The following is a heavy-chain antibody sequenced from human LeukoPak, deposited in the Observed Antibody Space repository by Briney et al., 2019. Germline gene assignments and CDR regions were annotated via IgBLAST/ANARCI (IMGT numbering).Heavy chain of an antibody. CDR2: INPSGGST. CDR3: ASISGYCSGGSCFGFDY. Sequence: ASVKVSCKASGYTFTSYYMYWVRQAPGQGLGWMGIINPSGGSTSYAQKFQGRVTMTRDMSTSTVYMELSSLRSEDTAVYYCASISGYCSGGSCFGFDYWGQGTLVTVSS. D-gene: IGHD2-15*01. J-gene: IGHJ4*02. CDR1: GYTFTSYY. V-gene: IGHV1-46*01.